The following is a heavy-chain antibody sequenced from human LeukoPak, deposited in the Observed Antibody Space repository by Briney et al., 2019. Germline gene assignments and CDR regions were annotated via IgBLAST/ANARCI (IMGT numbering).Heavy chain of an antibody. CDR3: AKYRHIVVVPADRFDP. CDR2: ISGSGGST. D-gene: IGHD2-2*01. J-gene: IGHJ5*02. CDR1: GFTFSSYA. Sequence: GGSLRLSCAASGFTFSSYAMSWVRQAPGKGLEWVSAISGSGGSTYYADSVKGRFTISRDNSKNTLYLQMNSLRAEDTAVYYCAKYRHIVVVPADRFDPWGQGTLVTVSS. V-gene: IGHV3-23*01.